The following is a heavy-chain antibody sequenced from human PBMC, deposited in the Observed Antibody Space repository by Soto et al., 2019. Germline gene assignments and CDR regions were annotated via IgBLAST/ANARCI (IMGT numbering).Heavy chain of an antibody. Sequence: XGTLALTCTVSGGSTRTSSSSWGWVRQPPGKGLEWIGTSHHSGSTYYNPSLHIGATISVDTSRNEVSLRVNSVTAADTAIYFCATLRGSGHPAFFDYWGQGTLVIVSS. CDR1: GGSTRTSSSS. D-gene: IGHD3-10*01. CDR3: ATLRGSGHPAFFDY. CDR2: SHHSGST. J-gene: IGHJ4*02. V-gene: IGHV4-39*01.